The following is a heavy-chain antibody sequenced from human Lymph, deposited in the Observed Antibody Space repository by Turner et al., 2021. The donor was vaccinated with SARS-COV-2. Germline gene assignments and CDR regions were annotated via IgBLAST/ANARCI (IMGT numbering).Heavy chain of an antibody. J-gene: IGHJ5*02. D-gene: IGHD2-21*02. CDR2: IFYRGST. V-gene: IGHV4-59*01. CDR1: GGSMNNNY. CDR3: ARQTVNNWVDP. Sequence: QVHLHDSGPRLVKPLETLSLTCTVSGGSMNNNYWSWIRQPPGKRLEWIGFIFYRGSTNYNPSIKSRVTISVDTSENQFSLKRTSVTAADTAIYYCARQTVNNWVDPWGQGTLVTVSS.